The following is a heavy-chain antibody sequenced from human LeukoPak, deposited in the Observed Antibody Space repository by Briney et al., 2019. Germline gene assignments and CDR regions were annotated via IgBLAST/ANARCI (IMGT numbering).Heavy chain of an antibody. Sequence: PSETLSLTCTVSGGSISSGDYYWSWIRQPPGKGLEWIGYIYYSGSTHYNPSLKSRVTISVDTSKNQFSLKLSSVTAADTAVYYCARGTTYYDFWSGYYMENWFDPWGQGTLVTVSS. D-gene: IGHD3-3*01. CDR2: IYYSGST. CDR3: ARGTTYYDFWSGYYMENWFDP. CDR1: GGSISSGDYY. J-gene: IGHJ5*02. V-gene: IGHV4-30-4*08.